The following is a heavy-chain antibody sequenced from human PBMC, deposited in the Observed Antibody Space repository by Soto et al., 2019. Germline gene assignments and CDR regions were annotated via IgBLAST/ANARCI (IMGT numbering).Heavy chain of an antibody. CDR1: GFTFTSSA. CDR2: IVVGIGNT. D-gene: IGHD1-1*01. Sequence: ASVKGSCKASGFTFTSSAVQWVRQARGQRLEWIGWIVVGIGNTNYAQKFQERVTITRDMSTSTAYIELSSLRSEDTAVYYCAAGPGGNANGYLDYWGQGTLVTVSS. CDR3: AAGPGGNANGYLDY. V-gene: IGHV1-58*01. J-gene: IGHJ4*02.